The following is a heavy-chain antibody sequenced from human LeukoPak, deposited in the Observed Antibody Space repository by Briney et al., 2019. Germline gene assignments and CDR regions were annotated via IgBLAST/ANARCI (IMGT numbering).Heavy chain of an antibody. CDR1: GFTFNDYA. Sequence: GGSLRLSCAASGFTFNDYAMNWVRQAPGKGLEWVSAVSGSGYSTYYADSVKGLFTISRDNSKNTLYLQMNSLRAEDTAVYYCAKVPHYDILTRGYYYYYMDVWGKGTTVTVSS. J-gene: IGHJ6*03. CDR3: AKVPHYDILTRGYYYYYMDV. V-gene: IGHV3-23*01. CDR2: VSGSGYST. D-gene: IGHD3-9*01.